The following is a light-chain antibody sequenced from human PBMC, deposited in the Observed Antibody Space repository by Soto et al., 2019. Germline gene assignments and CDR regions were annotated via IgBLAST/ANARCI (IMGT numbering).Light chain of an antibody. J-gene: IGKJ5*01. Sequence: MHMTKSPSTLSASVGDRVTITCRASQSISRWLAWYRQKPVKAPKALIYDASTLRSGVPSRFSGGGSGTEFTLTISCLQPDDFATYYCQQYNTYSTFGQGTRLETK. CDR3: QQYNTYST. CDR2: DAS. CDR1: QSISRW. V-gene: IGKV1-5*01.